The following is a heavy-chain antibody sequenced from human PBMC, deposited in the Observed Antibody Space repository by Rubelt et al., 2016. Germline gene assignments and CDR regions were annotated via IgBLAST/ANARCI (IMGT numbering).Heavy chain of an antibody. D-gene: IGHD3-10*01. CDR3: TRHGSR. J-gene: IGHJ4*02. CDR1: GFTFSGST. Sequence: GGLVQPGGSLKLSCVASGFTFSGSTLHWVRQISGKGLEWVGHITNKPDTYATMYAASVKGRFTISRDDSKNTAYLQMNSLKTEDTAVYYCTRHGSRWGQGTLVTVSS. CDR2: ITNKPDTYAT. V-gene: IGHV3-73*01.